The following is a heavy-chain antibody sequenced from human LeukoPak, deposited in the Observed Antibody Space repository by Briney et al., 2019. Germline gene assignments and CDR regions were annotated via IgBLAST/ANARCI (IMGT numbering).Heavy chain of an antibody. Sequence: SETLSLTCTVSGGSISSSSYYWGWIRQPPGKGLEWIGSIYYSGNTYYNPSLKSRVTISVDTSKNQFSLKLSSVTAADTAVYYCARAVGYYYDPFDYWGQGTLVTVSS. V-gene: IGHV4-39*07. CDR1: GGSISSSSYY. CDR3: ARAVGYYYDPFDY. CDR2: IYYSGNT. D-gene: IGHD3-22*01. J-gene: IGHJ4*02.